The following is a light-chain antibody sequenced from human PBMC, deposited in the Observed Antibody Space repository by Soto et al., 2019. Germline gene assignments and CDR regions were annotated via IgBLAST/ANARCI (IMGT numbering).Light chain of an antibody. CDR1: QSVSSN. CDR2: GAS. Sequence: VLTQSPATLSVSPGERATLSCRASQSVSSNLAWYQQTPGQAPRLLIYGASNRATGIPDRFSGSGSGTFFPLTISRMEPEDFAVYYCQQYGSSGTFGQGTKVDIK. V-gene: IGKV3-20*01. CDR3: QQYGSSGT. J-gene: IGKJ1*01.